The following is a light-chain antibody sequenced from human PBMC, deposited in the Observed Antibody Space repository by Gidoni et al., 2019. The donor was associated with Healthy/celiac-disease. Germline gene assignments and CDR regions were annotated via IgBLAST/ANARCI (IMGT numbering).Light chain of an antibody. J-gene: IGKJ1*01. V-gene: IGKV1-5*03. CDR2: KAS. CDR3: QQYNSYSGT. CDR1: QSISSW. Sequence: DIQMTQSPSTLSASVGDRVTITCRASQSISSWLAWYQPKPGKAPKLLIYKASSLESWVPSRFSGSGSGTEFTLTISSLLPDDFATYYCQQYNSYSGTFGQGTKVEIK.